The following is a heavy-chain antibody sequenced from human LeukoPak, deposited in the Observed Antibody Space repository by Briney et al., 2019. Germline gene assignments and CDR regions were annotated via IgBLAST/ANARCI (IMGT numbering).Heavy chain of an antibody. CDR3: ARDLGWLRGSYYYYGMDV. CDR2: VGISSGNT. CDR1: GFTFSDYS. V-gene: IGHV3-48*01. Sequence: PGGSLRLSCAASGFTFSDYSMNWVRQAPGKGLEWISYVGISSGNTKYADSVKGRFTISGDKAKNSLYLQMNSLRVEDTAVYYCARDLGWLRGSYYYYGMDVWGQGATVTVSS. D-gene: IGHD5-12*01. J-gene: IGHJ6*02.